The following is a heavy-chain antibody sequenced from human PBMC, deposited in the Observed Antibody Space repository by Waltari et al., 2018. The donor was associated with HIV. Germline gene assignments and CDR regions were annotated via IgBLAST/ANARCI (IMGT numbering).Heavy chain of an antibody. Sequence: EVQLVETGGGLIQPGGSLRLSCDASGFTVSSNYMSCVRRAPGKGLEWVSVIYSGGSTYYADSVKGRFTISRDNSKNTLYLQMNSLRAEDTAVYYCARDYYYGSGSYSIYWGQGTLVTVSS. V-gene: IGHV3-53*02. J-gene: IGHJ4*02. CDR2: IYSGGST. CDR3: ARDYYYGSGSYSIY. D-gene: IGHD3-10*01. CDR1: GFTVSSNY.